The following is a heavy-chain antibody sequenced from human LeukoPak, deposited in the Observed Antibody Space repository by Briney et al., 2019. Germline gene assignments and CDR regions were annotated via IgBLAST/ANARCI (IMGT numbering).Heavy chain of an antibody. J-gene: IGHJ6*02. Sequence: GGSLRLSCAASGFTSSSYGMHWVRQAPGKGLEWVAVISYDGSNKYYADSVKGRFTISRDNSKNTLYLQMNSLRAEDTAVYYCARDLEHWPPGTYYFGMDVWGQGTTVTVSS. V-gene: IGHV3-30*03. CDR3: ARDLEHWPPGTYYFGMDV. D-gene: IGHD3-10*01. CDR1: GFTSSSYG. CDR2: ISYDGSNK.